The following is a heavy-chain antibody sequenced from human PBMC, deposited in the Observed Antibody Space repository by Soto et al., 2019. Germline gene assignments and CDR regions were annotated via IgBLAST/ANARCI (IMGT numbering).Heavy chain of an antibody. D-gene: IGHD2-21*01. J-gene: IGHJ3*02. Sequence: SVKVSCKASGGTFSSYAISWVRQAPGQGLEWMGGIIPIFGTANYAQKFQGRVTITADESTSTAYMELSSLRSEDTAVYYCARDFNSPAGRLSAFDICGKGTMVTLSS. CDR3: ARDFNSPAGRLSAFDI. V-gene: IGHV1-69*13. CDR2: IIPIFGTA. CDR1: GGTFSSYA.